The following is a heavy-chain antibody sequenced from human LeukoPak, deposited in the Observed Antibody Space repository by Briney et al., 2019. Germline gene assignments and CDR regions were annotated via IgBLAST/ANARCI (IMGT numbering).Heavy chain of an antibody. CDR3: ATYRQVLLPFES. CDR1: GFTFSSYG. V-gene: IGHV3-23*01. CDR2: ISDSGGRT. D-gene: IGHD2-8*02. Sequence: QSGGTLRLSCEVSGFTFSSYGMNWVRQAPGKGLEWVSTISDSGGRTYNADSVKGRFTISRDNSKNTLYLQMNSLRAEDTAIYYCATYRQVLLPFESWGQGTLVTVSS. J-gene: IGHJ4*02.